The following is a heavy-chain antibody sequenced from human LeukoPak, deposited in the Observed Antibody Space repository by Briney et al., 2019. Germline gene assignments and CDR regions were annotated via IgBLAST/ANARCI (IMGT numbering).Heavy chain of an antibody. CDR2: INPNSGGT. J-gene: IGHJ4*02. CDR3: GRTSRYSGYDQAEY. V-gene: IGHV1-2*02. D-gene: IGHD5-12*01. Sequence: GASVKVSCKASEYTFTGYYIHWVRQAPGQGLEWMGWINPNSGGTNYAQKFQGRVTMTRDTPITTAYMELSRLTSDDTAVYYCGRTSRYSGYDQAEYWGQGTLVTVSS. CDR1: EYTFTGYY.